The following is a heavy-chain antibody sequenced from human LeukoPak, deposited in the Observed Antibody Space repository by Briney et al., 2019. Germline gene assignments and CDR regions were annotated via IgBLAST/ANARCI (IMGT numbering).Heavy chain of an antibody. D-gene: IGHD6-13*01. CDR2: INHSGST. CDR1: GGSFSGYY. CDR3: ARGLAAAARYFDY. Sequence: SETLSLTCAVYGGSFSGYYWSWIRQPPGKGLEWIGGINHSGSTNYNPSLKSRVTISVDTSKNQFSLKLSSVTAADTAVYYCARGLAAAARYFDYWGQGTQVTVSS. V-gene: IGHV4-34*01. J-gene: IGHJ4*02.